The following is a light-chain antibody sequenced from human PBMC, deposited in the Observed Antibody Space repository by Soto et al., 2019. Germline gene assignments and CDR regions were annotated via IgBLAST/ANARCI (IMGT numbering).Light chain of an antibody. CDR1: QSISSY. CDR3: QQSYSIPGT. V-gene: IGKV1-39*01. Sequence: FQMTQSPSSLSASVGDSFTITCRASQSISSYLNWYQQKPGKAPKLLIYGASSLQSGVPPRFSGSGSGTDFTLTITSLQPEDVATYYCQQSYSIPGTFGQRTKVDVK. J-gene: IGKJ1*01. CDR2: GAS.